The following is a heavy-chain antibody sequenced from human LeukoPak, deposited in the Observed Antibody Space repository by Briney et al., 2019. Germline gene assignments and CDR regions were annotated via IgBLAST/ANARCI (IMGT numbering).Heavy chain of an antibody. CDR3: AREKMIVVVNPNWFDP. CDR2: IYHSGST. CDR1: GYSISSGYY. D-gene: IGHD3-22*01. Sequence: PSETLSLTCTVSGYSISSGYYWGWIRQPPGKGLEWIGSIYHSGSTYYNPSLKSRVTISVDTSKNQFSLKLSSVTAADTAVYYCAREKMIVVVNPNWFDPWGQGTLVTVSS. V-gene: IGHV4-38-2*02. J-gene: IGHJ5*02.